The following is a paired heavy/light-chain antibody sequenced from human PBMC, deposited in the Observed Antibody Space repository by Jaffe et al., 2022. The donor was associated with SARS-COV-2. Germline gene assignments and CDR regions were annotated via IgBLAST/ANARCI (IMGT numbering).Light chain of an antibody. CDR1: KLGAQF. Sequence: SYELTQPPSLSVSPGQTASITCSGDKLGAQFVFWYQQKPGQAPVMVIFLNNKRPSGIPERFSGSNSGNTATLTISGTQAMDEAYYYCQVWDNSPMVFGGGTKLTVL. J-gene: IGLJ2*01. CDR3: QVWDNSPMV. CDR2: LNN. V-gene: IGLV3-1*01.
Heavy chain of an antibody. D-gene: IGHD6-19*01. CDR3: AKGHGSLWYLDL. V-gene: IGHV3-23*01. CDR1: GFTFSNYA. CDR2: ISGSGAVT. J-gene: IGHJ2*01. Sequence: EVQLLESGGGLVQPGGSLRLSCVGSGFTFSNYAVSWVRQAPGKGLEWVSSISGSGAVTFYADSVKGRLTISRDNSKNTVYLQMSSLSAEDTAVYHCAKGHGSLWYLDLWGRGTLVTVSS.